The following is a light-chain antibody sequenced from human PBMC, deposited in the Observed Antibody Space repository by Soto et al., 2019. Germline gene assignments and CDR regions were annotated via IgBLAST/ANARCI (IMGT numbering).Light chain of an antibody. CDR3: SSFTRSNTYV. J-gene: IGLJ1*01. CDR2: DVT. CDR1: TSDVGGYNY. Sequence: QAVLTQPASVSGSPGQSIAISCTGTTSDVGGYNYVSWYQQHPGKAPKLMIYDVTNRPSGVSDRFSGSKSGNTASLTISGLQAEDEGDYYCSSFTRSNTYVFGTGTKLTVL. V-gene: IGLV2-14*03.